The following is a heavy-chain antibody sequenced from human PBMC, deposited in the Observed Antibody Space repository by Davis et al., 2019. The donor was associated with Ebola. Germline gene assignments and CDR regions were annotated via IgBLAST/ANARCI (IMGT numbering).Heavy chain of an antibody. V-gene: IGHV3-74*01. CDR2: INSDGSST. J-gene: IGHJ6*02. Sequence: GESLKISCAASGFTFSRYWMHRVRQAPGKGLVWVSRINSDGSSTSYADSVKGRFTISRDNAKNTLYLQMNSLRAEDTAVYYCAHLPRYYDFWRTPGGMDVWGQGTTVTVSS. CDR3: AHLPRYYDFWRTPGGMDV. CDR1: GFTFSRYW. D-gene: IGHD3-3*01.